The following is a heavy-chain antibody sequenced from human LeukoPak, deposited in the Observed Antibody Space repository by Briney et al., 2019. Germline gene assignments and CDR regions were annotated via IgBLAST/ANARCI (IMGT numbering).Heavy chain of an antibody. V-gene: IGHV2-70*04. J-gene: IGHJ4*02. CDR1: GFSLTTNGMR. Sequence: SGPTLVNPTQTLTLTCTFSGFSLTTNGMRVSWIRQTPAKALEWLARIDWDDNKFYSTSLKTRLTISKDTSRNQVVLTMTNMDPVDTATYYCARTPRGTCYDYWGQGTLVTVSS. D-gene: IGHD2-15*01. CDR2: IDWDDNK. CDR3: ARTPRGTCYDY.